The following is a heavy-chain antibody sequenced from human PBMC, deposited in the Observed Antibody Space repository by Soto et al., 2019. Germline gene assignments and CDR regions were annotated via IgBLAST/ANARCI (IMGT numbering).Heavy chain of an antibody. D-gene: IGHD1-26*01. V-gene: IGHV3-7*01. CDR3: ARDGTVSFDY. CDR1: GFTFGYYW. CDR2: IKWDASEK. Sequence: GGSLRLSCAASGFTFGYYWMSWVRQAPRKGLEWLATIKWDASEKYYVDSVKGRFTISRDNAKNSLYLQMNSLRAEDTAVYYCARDGTVSFDYWGQGTLVTVSS. J-gene: IGHJ4*02.